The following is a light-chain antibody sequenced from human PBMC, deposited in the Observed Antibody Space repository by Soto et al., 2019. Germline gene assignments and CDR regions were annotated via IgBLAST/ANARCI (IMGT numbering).Light chain of an antibody. CDR2: EVS. CDR3: SSYPSSSTV. CDR1: ISDVGGYNY. V-gene: IGLV2-14*01. J-gene: IGLJ1*01. Sequence: QSALTQPASVSGSPGQSITISCTGTISDVGGYNYVSWYQQHPGKAPKLMIYEVSNRPSGVSNRFSCSKSGNTASLTISGLQDEDEADYYCSSYPSSSTVFGTRXKLTVL.